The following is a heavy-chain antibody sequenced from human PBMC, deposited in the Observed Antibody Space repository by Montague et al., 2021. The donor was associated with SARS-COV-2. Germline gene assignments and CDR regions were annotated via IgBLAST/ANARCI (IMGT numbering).Heavy chain of an antibody. D-gene: IGHD4-23*01. CDR1: GFSLSTSGMC. J-gene: IGHJ6*02. CDR2: IDWDDDK. Sequence: PALVKPTQTLTLTCTFSGFSLSTSGMCVSWIRQPPGKALEWLALIDWDDDKYYSTSLKTSLTICTHTSKTQVVLTMTNMDPVDTATYYCARMTTVVTLGDFCYYGMDVWGQGTTVTVSS. CDR3: ARMTTVVTLGDFCYYGMDV. V-gene: IGHV2-70*01.